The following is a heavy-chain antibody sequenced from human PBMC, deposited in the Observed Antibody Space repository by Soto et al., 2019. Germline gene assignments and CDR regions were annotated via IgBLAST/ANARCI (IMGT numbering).Heavy chain of an antibody. Sequence: PGGSLRLSCAASGFGFGGKTMYWVRQAPGRGLEWVAPISVGGGSTYYADSVKGRFNVSRDNSKNTLYLQINSLRAEDTAVYYCAKRGTTGTTGPAFDIWGQGTMVTVSS. CDR2: ISVGGGST. V-gene: IGHV3-23*01. D-gene: IGHD1-7*01. J-gene: IGHJ3*02. CDR3: AKRGTTGTTGPAFDI. CDR1: GFGFGGKT.